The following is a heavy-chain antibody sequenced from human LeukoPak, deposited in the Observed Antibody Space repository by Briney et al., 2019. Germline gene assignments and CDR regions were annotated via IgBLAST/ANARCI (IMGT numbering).Heavy chain of an antibody. CDR2: INPNSGCT. CDR1: GYTFTGYY. Sequence: GASVKVSCKASGYTFTGYYMHWVRQAPGQGVEWRGWINPNSGCTNYAQKFQGRVTMTRDTSISTAYMELSRLRSDDTAVYYCARVGVAGVFYYFDYWGQGTLVTVSS. J-gene: IGHJ4*02. V-gene: IGHV1-2*02. CDR3: ARVGVAGVFYYFDY. D-gene: IGHD6-19*01.